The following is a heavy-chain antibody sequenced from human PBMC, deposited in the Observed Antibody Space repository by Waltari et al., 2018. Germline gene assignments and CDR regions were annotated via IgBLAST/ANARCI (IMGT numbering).Heavy chain of an antibody. V-gene: IGHV3-33*06. CDR2: IWFDGSDK. D-gene: IGHD3-3*01. Sequence: QVNLVESGGGVVQPGGSLRLSCATSGFTFSNFGMHWVRQAPGKGLEWVALIWFDGSDKFYADSVRGRFTISRDNSARTLYLDMDSLRAEETAVYYCAKAIKGYNSAWFDYWGQGTLVTVSS. CDR3: AKAIKGYNSAWFDY. J-gene: IGHJ5*01. CDR1: GFTFSNFG.